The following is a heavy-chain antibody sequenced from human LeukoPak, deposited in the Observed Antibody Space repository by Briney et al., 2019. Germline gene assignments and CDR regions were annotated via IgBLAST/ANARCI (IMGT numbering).Heavy chain of an antibody. CDR1: GFTFSSYA. J-gene: IGHJ4*02. CDR3: AKDRVAVAGTVRVFDC. CDR2: VGGGGDST. V-gene: IGHV3-23*01. D-gene: IGHD6-19*01. Sequence: GGSLRLPWLASGFTFSSYAMTWVPQAPGKGLEGVSTVGGGGDSTYYADSAKGRFTISRDNSKNTLSLQMDSLRVEDTAVYYCAKDRVAVAGTVRVFDCWGQGTLVTVSS.